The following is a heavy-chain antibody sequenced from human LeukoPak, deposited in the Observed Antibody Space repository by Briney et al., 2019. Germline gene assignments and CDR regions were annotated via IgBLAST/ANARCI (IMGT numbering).Heavy chain of an antibody. CDR3: AKDARPAAPDQMDV. V-gene: IGHV3-53*05. CDR2: IYSGGST. CDR1: GFTVSSNY. D-gene: IGHD2-2*01. J-gene: IGHJ6*04. Sequence: GGSLRLSCAASGFTVSSNYMSWVRQAPGKGLEWVSVIYSGGSTYYADSVKGRFTISRDNSKNTLYLQMNSLRAEDTAVYYCAKDARPAAPDQMDVWGKGTTVTVSS.